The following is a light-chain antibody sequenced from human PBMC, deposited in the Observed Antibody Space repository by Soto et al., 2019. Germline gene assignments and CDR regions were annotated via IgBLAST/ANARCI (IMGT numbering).Light chain of an antibody. J-gene: IGKJ5*01. V-gene: IGKV1-9*01. CDR3: QQLKSYPIT. Sequence: IQLTQSPSSLSASVGDRVTITCRASQDISALLAWYQQKPGKAPKLLISAASTLQSGVPSRFSGSGSWTEFTLTISSLQPDDFATYYCQQLKSYPITFGQGTRLEIK. CDR2: AAS. CDR1: QDISAL.